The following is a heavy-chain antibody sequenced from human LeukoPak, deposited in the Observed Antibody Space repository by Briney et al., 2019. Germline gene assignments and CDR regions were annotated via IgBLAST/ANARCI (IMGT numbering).Heavy chain of an antibody. CDR2: ISGSGGST. V-gene: IGHV3-23*01. CDR1: GFTFSSYA. CDR3: AKGDLKDGGHDYFSD. J-gene: IGHJ4*02. Sequence: PGGSLRLSCAASGFTFSSYAMSWVRQAPGKGLEWVSVISGSGGSTYSADSVKGRFTISRDNSKNTLYLQMNSLRAEDTAVYYCAKGDLKDGGHDYFSDWGQGTLVTVSS. D-gene: IGHD2-15*01.